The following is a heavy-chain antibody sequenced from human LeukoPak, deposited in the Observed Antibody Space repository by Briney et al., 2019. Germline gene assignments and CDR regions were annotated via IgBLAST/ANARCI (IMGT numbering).Heavy chain of an antibody. CDR3: ARDHGYYDSSNDAFDI. J-gene: IGHJ3*02. Sequence: GGSLRLSCAASGFTFSRDSMKWVREAPGKGVERVSYISSCSRYIYYADSVQGRFTISRDNAKNSLYLQMNTPRAEDTAVYYCARDHGYYDSSNDAFDIWGQGTMVTVSS. CDR2: ISSCSRYI. D-gene: IGHD3-22*01. V-gene: IGHV3-21*01. CDR1: GFTFSRDS.